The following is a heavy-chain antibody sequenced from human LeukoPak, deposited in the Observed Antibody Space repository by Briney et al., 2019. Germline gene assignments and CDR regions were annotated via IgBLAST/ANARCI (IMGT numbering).Heavy chain of an antibody. V-gene: IGHV3-48*01. CDR2: ISSSSGTI. J-gene: IGHJ4*02. D-gene: IGHD5-18*01. CDR1: GYIFSNYN. Sequence: GGSLRLSCAASGYIFSNYNMNWVRQTPGKGLEWLSYISSSSGTIYYADSVKGRFTISGDNAKNSLYLQMNSLRAEDTAVYYCARALGYSYGYAVDYWGQGTLVTVSS. CDR3: ARALGYSYGYAVDY.